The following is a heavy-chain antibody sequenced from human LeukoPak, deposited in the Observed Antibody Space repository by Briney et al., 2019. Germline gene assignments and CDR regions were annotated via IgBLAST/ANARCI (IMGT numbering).Heavy chain of an antibody. D-gene: IGHD2-21*02. Sequence: SVKVSCKASGGTFSSYSISWVRQAPGQGLEWMGGIIPFFGTANYAQKFQGRVTITADESTSTAYMELSSLRSEDTAVYYCARVDRGDKDSAYYYYYYYYMEVWGKGTTVTVSS. CDR3: ARVDRGDKDSAYYYYYYYYMEV. CDR1: GGTFSSYS. V-gene: IGHV1-69*13. J-gene: IGHJ6*03. CDR2: IIPFFGTA.